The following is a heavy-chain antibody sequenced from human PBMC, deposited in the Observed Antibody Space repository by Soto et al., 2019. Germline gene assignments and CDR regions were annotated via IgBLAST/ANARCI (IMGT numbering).Heavy chain of an antibody. CDR2: IYYSGST. D-gene: IGHD3-10*01. J-gene: IGHJ6*02. CDR1: GGSISSGDYY. Sequence: QVQLQESGPGLVKPSQTLSLTCTVYGGSISSGDYYWSWIRQPPGKGLEWIGYIYYSGSTYYNPSLKSRVTISVDTSKNQFSLKLSSVTAADTAVYYCARVGFGELLAHGMDVWGQGTTVTVSS. V-gene: IGHV4-30-4*01. CDR3: ARVGFGELLAHGMDV.